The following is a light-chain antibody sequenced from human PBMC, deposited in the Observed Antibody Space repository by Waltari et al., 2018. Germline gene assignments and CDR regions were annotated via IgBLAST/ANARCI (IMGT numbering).Light chain of an antibody. J-gene: IGKJ1*01. V-gene: IGKV3-20*01. CDR3: QHYVSLPVT. CDR1: QSIIKY. Sequence: EIVLTQSPGTMSLSSGERATLSCRTSQSIIKYLAWYQQKPGQAPRLLISHASSRATGIPDRFSGSGSGTDFSVTISRLEPEDFAVYYCQHYVSLPVTFGQGTKVEIK. CDR2: HAS.